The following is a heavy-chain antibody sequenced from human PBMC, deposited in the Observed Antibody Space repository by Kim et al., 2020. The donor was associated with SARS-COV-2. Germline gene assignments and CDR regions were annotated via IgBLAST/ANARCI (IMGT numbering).Heavy chain of an antibody. J-gene: IGHJ4*02. CDR2: INSDGSTT. V-gene: IGHV3-74*01. CDR1: GFTFSSYW. CDR3: AWLGYDNYARRHPLTQGY. Sequence: GGSLRLSCAASGFTFSSYWMHWVRQAPGKGLIWVSRINSDGSTTNYADSVRGRFTISRDNAKNTLYLQMNSLSAEDTAVYYCAWLGYDNYARRHPLTQGYWGQGTLVTVSS. D-gene: IGHD5-12*01.